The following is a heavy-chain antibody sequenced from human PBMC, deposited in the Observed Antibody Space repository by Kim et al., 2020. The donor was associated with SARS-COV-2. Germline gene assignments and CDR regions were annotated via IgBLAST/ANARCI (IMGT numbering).Heavy chain of an antibody. CDR1: GFTFDDYA. V-gene: IGHV3-43*02. J-gene: IGHJ6*02. D-gene: IGHD2-8*01. Sequence: GSLRLSCAASGFTFDDYAMHWVRQAPGKGLEWVSLISGDGGSTYYADSVKGRFTISRDNSKNSLYLQMNSLRTEDTALYYCAKDIGDIVLMVYAIRGSGMDVWGQGTTVTVSS. CDR2: ISGDGGST. CDR3: AKDIGDIVLMVYAIRGSGMDV.